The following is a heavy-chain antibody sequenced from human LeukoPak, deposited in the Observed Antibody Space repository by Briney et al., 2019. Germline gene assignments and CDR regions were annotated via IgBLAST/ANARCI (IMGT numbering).Heavy chain of an antibody. J-gene: IGHJ4*02. V-gene: IGHV3-7*05. D-gene: IGHD1-26*01. CDR3: AREQWELPRGTYYFDY. CDR2: IKKDGSEK. Sequence: GGSLRLSCAASGXIFSRYWVSWVRQAPGKGLEWVANIKKDGSEKYYVDSVEGRLTISRDNAKNSLYLQMNSLRAEDTAVYYCAREQWELPRGTYYFDYWGQGTLVSVSS. CDR1: GXIFSRYW.